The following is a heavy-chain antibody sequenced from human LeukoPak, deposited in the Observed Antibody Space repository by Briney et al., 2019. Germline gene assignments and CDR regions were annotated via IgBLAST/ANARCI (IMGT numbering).Heavy chain of an antibody. CDR2: ITSSGDTT. J-gene: IGHJ6*02. CDR1: EFISNYA. Sequence: GGSLRLSCAASEFISNYAMSWVRQAPGKGLEWVSGITSSGDTTYYADSVKGRFAISRDNSKNTLYLQMNSLTAEDTAVYYCARREAPGDYYYYYGMNVWGQGTTVTVSS. CDR3: ARREAPGDYYYYYGMNV. D-gene: IGHD6-13*01. V-gene: IGHV3-23*01.